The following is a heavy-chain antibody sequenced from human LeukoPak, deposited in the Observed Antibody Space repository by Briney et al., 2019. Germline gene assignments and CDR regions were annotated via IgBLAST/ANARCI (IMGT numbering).Heavy chain of an antibody. Sequence: SQTLSLTCTVSGGSISSGGYYWSWIRQHPGKGLEWIGCIYYSGKTYDSPSLKSRVTISVDTSKNQFSLKLSSVTAADTAVYYYARVYGANPPDAWGQGTLVTVSS. CDR3: ARVYGANPPDA. J-gene: IGHJ5*02. CDR2: IYYSGKT. CDR1: GGSISSGGYY. V-gene: IGHV4-31*03. D-gene: IGHD4-17*01.